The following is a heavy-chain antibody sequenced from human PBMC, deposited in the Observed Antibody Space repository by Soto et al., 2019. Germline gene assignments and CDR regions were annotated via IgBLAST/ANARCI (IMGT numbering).Heavy chain of an antibody. J-gene: IGHJ4*02. CDR1: GGSISSSNW. CDR3: ARYGVYSHFDY. V-gene: IGHV4-4*02. D-gene: IGHD3-3*01. Sequence: GSLRLSCAVSGGSISSSNWWSWVRQPPGKGREWIGETYHSGSTNYNPSLKSRVTISVDKSKNQFFLKLSSGTAADTAVYYCARYGVYSHFDYWGQGTLVTVSS. CDR2: TYHSGST.